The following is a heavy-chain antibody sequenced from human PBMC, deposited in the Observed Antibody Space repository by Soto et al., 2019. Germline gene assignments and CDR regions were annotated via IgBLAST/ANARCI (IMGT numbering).Heavy chain of an antibody. Sequence: GGSLRLSCAASGFTFSSYWMSWVRQAPGKGLEWVANIKQDGSEKYYVDSVTGRFTISRDNAKNSLYLQMNSLRAEDTAVYYCARGWYYDFWSGYSNFDYWGQGTLVTVSS. J-gene: IGHJ4*02. CDR3: ARGWYYDFWSGYSNFDY. D-gene: IGHD3-3*01. V-gene: IGHV3-7*01. CDR2: IKQDGSEK. CDR1: GFTFSSYW.